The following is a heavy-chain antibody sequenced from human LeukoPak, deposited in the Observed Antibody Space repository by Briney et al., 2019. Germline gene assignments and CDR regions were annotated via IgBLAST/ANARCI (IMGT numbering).Heavy chain of an antibody. D-gene: IGHD3-10*01. Sequence: PGGSLRLSCAASRFTFSSYAMHWVRQAPGKALDWVAVISYDGINKYYADSVKGRFTISRDNSKNTLYLQMNSLRVEDTAVYYCAKDPFDSGNKWFDPWGQGTLVTVSS. CDR1: RFTFSSYA. V-gene: IGHV3-30*18. CDR2: ISYDGINK. J-gene: IGHJ5*02. CDR3: AKDPFDSGNKWFDP.